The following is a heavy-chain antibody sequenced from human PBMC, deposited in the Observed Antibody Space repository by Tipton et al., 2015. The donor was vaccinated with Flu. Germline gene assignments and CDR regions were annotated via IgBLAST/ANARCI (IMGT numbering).Heavy chain of an antibody. J-gene: IGHJ3*02. D-gene: IGHD1-26*01. CDR2: VRSKTDGGAT. CDR1: GFTFSNAW. Sequence: SLRLSCAASGFTFSNAWMSWVRQAPGKGLEWVGRVRSKTDGGATDYAAPVKGRFTVSRDDSENTLYLQMNSLKTEDTAVYYCTPNLGVGATRHAFDMWGQGTMVTVSS. CDR3: TPNLGVGATRHAFDM. V-gene: IGHV3-15*01.